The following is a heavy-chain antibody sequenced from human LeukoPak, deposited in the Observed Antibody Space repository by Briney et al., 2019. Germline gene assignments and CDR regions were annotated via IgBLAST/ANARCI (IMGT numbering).Heavy chain of an antibody. CDR1: SGSISSSSYY. J-gene: IGHJ3*02. D-gene: IGHD6-6*01. V-gene: IGHV4-39*07. Sequence: SETLSLTCTVSSGSISSSSYYWGWIRQPPGKGLEWIGSIYYSGSTYYNPSLKSRVTISVDRSKNQFSLKLSSVTAADTAVYYCAREGSSSPAFDIWGQGTMVTVSS. CDR2: IYYSGST. CDR3: AREGSSSPAFDI.